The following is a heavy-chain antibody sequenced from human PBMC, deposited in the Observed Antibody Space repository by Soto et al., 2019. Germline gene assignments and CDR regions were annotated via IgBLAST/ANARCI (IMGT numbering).Heavy chain of an antibody. CDR3: ARHRAGGQQLNDAFDT. CDR1: GGSISSYY. D-gene: IGHD6-13*01. V-gene: IGHV4-59*08. CDR2: SYYSGST. J-gene: IGHJ3*02. Sequence: QVQLQESGPGLVKPSETLSLTCTVSGGSISSYYWSWIGQPPGKGLEWSGYSYYSGSTNDNPSLKSRGTIAVDTSKNQFSLKLSSGTAADTAVYYCARHRAGGQQLNDAFDTWGQGTMVTVSS.